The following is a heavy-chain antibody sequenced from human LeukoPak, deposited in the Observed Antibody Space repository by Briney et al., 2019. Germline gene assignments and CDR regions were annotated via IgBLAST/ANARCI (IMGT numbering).Heavy chain of an antibody. CDR2: IWYDGNNK. CDR3: ALVRGSRNGPLDP. Sequence: TGRSLRLSCAASGYTFSNYGMHWVRKAPGKGLEWVAIIWYDGNNKYYADSVKGRFTISRDNSKNTLYLQMNSLRAEDTAMYYCALVRGSRNGPLDPWGQGTLVIVSS. V-gene: IGHV3-33*01. J-gene: IGHJ5*02. CDR1: GYTFSNYG. D-gene: IGHD3-10*01.